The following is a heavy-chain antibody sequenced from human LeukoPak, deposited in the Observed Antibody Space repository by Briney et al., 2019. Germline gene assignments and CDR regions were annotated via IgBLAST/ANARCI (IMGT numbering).Heavy chain of an antibody. CDR1: GYTFTSNG. Sequence: DSVKVSCKASGYTFTSNGVTWVRQAPGQGLEWMGWISANNGYTNYAQKFQDRVTLTTDTSTSTAYMELRSLGSDDTAVYYCARGNSASEIYHYLNWFDPWGQGTLVTVSS. V-gene: IGHV1-18*04. J-gene: IGHJ5*02. CDR3: ARGNSASEIYHYLNWFDP. CDR2: ISANNGYT. D-gene: IGHD4-23*01.